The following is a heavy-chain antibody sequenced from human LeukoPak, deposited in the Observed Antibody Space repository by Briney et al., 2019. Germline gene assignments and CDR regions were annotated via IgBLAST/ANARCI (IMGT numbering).Heavy chain of an antibody. CDR3: ARHVSTSSCGADCYSGGMDV. D-gene: IGHD2-21*02. CDR2: IYYSQST. J-gene: IGHJ6*02. Sequence: SETLSLTCTVSGRSISSSSYYWGRIRQTPGKGLEWIGSIYYSQSTYYYPSLKSRVTISVDTSKNQFSLKLNSVTAADTAVYYCARHVSTSSCGADCYSGGMDVWGQGTTVTVSS. V-gene: IGHV4-39*01. CDR1: GRSISSSSYY.